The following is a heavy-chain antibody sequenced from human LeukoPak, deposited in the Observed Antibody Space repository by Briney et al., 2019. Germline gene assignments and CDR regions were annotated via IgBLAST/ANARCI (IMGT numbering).Heavy chain of an antibody. Sequence: PSETLSLTCTVSGGSISSSSYYWGWIRQPPGKGLEWIGSIYYSGSTYYNPSLKSRVTISVDTSKNQFSLKLCSVTAADTAVYYCARLVVTGENFDYWGQGTLVTVSS. CDR1: GGSISSSSYY. D-gene: IGHD2-15*01. CDR2: IYYSGST. J-gene: IGHJ4*02. CDR3: ARLVVTGENFDY. V-gene: IGHV4-39*01.